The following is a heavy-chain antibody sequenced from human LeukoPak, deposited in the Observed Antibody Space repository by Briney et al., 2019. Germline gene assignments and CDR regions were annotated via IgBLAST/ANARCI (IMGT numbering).Heavy chain of an antibody. CDR3: ARHGISPGHWFDP. J-gene: IGHJ5*02. CDR2: INHSGST. CDR1: GGSFSGYY. V-gene: IGHV4-34*01. D-gene: IGHD3-3*02. Sequence: SETLSLTCAVYGGSFSGYYWSWIRQTPGKGLEWIGEINHSGSTNYNPSLKSRVTISVDTSKNQFSLKLSSVTAADTAVYYCARHGISPGHWFDPWGQGTLVTVSS.